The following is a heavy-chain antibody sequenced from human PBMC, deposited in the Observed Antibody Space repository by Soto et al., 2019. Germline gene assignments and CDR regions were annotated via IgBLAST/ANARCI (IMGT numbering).Heavy chain of an antibody. V-gene: IGHV3-15*01. D-gene: IGHD2-21*01. CDR3: VSYCGS. J-gene: IGHJ4*02. CDR2: IKSKGDGGTT. Sequence: EVQLVESGGGLVKPGGSLRLSCAASGFTFSNDWMRWVRQAPGKGLEWVGRIKSKGDGGTTDYAEPVKGRFTIPKDDSKNMVYMQIGSLKTEDTAGYYCVSYCGSWGQGTQLTVGS. CDR1: GFTFSNDW.